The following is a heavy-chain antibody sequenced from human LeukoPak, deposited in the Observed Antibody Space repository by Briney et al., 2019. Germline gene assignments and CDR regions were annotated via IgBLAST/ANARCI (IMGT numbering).Heavy chain of an antibody. CDR1: GFTFSSYA. Sequence: GGSLRLSCAASGFTFSSYAMSLVRLAPGKGLEWVSAISGSGGSTYYADSVKGRFTISRDNSKNTLYLQMNSLRAEDTAVYYCAKDHFSSSWYSWGQGTLVTVSS. V-gene: IGHV3-23*01. D-gene: IGHD6-13*01. CDR2: ISGSGGST. CDR3: AKDHFSSSWYS. J-gene: IGHJ4*02.